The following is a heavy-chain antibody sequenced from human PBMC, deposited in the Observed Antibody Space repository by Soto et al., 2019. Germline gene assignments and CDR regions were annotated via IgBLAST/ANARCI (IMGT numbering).Heavy chain of an antibody. D-gene: IGHD2-2*01. V-gene: IGHV4-34*01. J-gene: IGHJ4*02. Sequence: QVQLQQWGAGLLKPSETLSLTCAVYGGSFSGYYWSWIRQPPGTGLEWIGEINHSGSTNYNPSLKSRVTMSVDTSTHQFSLMLSSVTAADTAVYYCARIAVPAASPFDYWGQGTLVTVSS. CDR3: ARIAVPAASPFDY. CDR1: GGSFSGYY. CDR2: INHSGST.